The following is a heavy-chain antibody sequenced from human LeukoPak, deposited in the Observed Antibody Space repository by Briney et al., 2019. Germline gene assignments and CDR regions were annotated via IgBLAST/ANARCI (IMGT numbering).Heavy chain of an antibody. CDR3: ARCIPAYYYGMDV. Sequence: GGSLRLSCAASGFTFSSYGMHWVRQAPGKGLEWVAVIWYDGGNKYYADSVKGRFTISRDNSKNTLYLQMNSLRAEDTAVYYCARCIPAYYYGMDVWGQGTTVTVSS. CDR1: GFTFSSYG. D-gene: IGHD2-8*01. J-gene: IGHJ6*02. V-gene: IGHV3-33*01. CDR2: IWYDGGNK.